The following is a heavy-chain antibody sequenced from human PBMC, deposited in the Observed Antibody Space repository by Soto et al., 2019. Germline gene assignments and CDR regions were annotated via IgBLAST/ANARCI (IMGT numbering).Heavy chain of an antibody. CDR2: ILPIFGTA. J-gene: IGHJ4*02. Sequence: QVQLVQSGAEVKKPGSSVKVSCKASGGTFSSYAISWVRQAPGQGLEWMGGILPIFGTANYAQKFQGRVTITADESTTTAYRELSSLRSEDTAVYYWARGAYCGGHCPPGAYFEYWCQGTLVTVSS. D-gene: IGHD2-21*02. CDR1: GGTFSSYA. CDR3: ARGAYCGGHCPPGAYFEY. V-gene: IGHV1-69*01.